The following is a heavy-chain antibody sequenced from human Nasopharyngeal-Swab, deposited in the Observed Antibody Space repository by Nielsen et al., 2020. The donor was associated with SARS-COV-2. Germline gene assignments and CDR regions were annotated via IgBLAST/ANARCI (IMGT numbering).Heavy chain of an antibody. CDR2: ISWDGGST. CDR3: AMIGGSVIDY. CDR1: GFTLDDYT. V-gene: IGHV3-43*01. Sequence: GESLKTSCAASGFTLDDYTMHWVRQAPGKGLEWVSLISWDGGSTYYADSVKGRFTISRDNSKNSLYLQMNSLRTEDTALYYCAMIGGSVIDYWGQGTLVTVSS. D-gene: IGHD2-15*01. J-gene: IGHJ4*02.